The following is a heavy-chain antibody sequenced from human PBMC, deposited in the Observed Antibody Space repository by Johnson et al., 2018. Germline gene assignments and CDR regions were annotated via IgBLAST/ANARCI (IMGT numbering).Heavy chain of an antibody. Sequence: VQLVQSGGGVVQPGRSXRLSCAASGFTFSSYWMSWVRQAPGKGLEWVANIKQDGREKYYVDSVKGRFTISRDNAKNSLYLQMDSLRSEETAVYYCATAGMPYYYHYMAVWGKGTTVTVSS. CDR3: ATAGMPYYYHYMAV. CDR1: GFTFSSYW. J-gene: IGHJ6*03. CDR2: IKQDGREK. D-gene: IGHD2-2*01. V-gene: IGHV3-7*01.